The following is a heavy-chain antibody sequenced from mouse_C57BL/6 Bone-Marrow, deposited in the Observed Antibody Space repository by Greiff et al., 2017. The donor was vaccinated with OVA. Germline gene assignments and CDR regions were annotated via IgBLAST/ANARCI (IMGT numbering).Heavy chain of an antibody. D-gene: IGHD1-1*01. Sequence: QVQLQQSGPELVKPGASVKISCKASGYAFSSSWMNWVKQRPGKGLEWIGRIYPGDGDTNYNGKFKGKATLTADKSSSTAYMQLSSLTSEDSAVYFCAKSRYCGRTGGAMDYWGQGTSVTVSS. V-gene: IGHV1-82*01. CDR3: AKSRYCGRTGGAMDY. CDR2: IYPGDGDT. J-gene: IGHJ4*01. CDR1: GYAFSSSW.